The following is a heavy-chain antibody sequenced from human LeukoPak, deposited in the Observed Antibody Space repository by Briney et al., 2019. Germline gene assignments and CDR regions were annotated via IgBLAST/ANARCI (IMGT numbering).Heavy chain of an antibody. CDR3: ATARILWWLTKGSLSDAFDI. CDR1: GYTLTELS. J-gene: IGHJ3*02. D-gene: IGHD2-21*01. Sequence: GASVKVSCKVSGYTLTELSMHWVRQAPGKGLEWMGGIDPEDGETIYAQKFQGRVTMTEDTSTDTAYMELSSLRSEDTAVYYCATARILWWLTKGSLSDAFDIWGQGTMVTVSS. V-gene: IGHV1-24*01. CDR2: IDPEDGET.